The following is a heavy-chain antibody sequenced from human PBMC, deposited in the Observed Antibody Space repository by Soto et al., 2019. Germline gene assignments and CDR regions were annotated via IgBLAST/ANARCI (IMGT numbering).Heavy chain of an antibody. V-gene: IGHV4-31*03. D-gene: IGHD3-10*01. CDR2: IYYSGST. CDR1: GGSISSGGYY. CDR3: ARDLYYGTYGMDV. Sequence: SETLSLTCTVSGGSISSGGYYWSWIRQHPGKGLEWIGYIYYSGSTYYNPSLKSRVTISVDTSKNQFSLKLSSVTAADTAVYYCARDLYYGTYGMDVWGQGTTVTVSS. J-gene: IGHJ6*02.